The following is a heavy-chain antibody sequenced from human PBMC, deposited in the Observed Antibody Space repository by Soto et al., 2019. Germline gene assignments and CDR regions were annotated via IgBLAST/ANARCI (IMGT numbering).Heavy chain of an antibody. J-gene: IGHJ5*02. CDR1: GGSISSGDYY. D-gene: IGHD2-15*01. V-gene: IGHV4-30-4*01. Sequence: QVQLQESGPGLVKPSQTLSLSCTVSGGSISSGDYYWSWIRQPPGKGLEWIGYIYYSGSTYYNPSLKSRVTVSVDTSKNQFSPELSSVTAADTAVYDCARGAATHGGFDLWGQGTLVTVSS. CDR2: IYYSGST. CDR3: ARGAATHGGFDL.